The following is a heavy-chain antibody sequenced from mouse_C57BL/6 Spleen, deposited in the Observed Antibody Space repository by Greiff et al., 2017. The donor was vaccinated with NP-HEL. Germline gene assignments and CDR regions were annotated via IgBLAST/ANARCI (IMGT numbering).Heavy chain of an antibody. CDR1: GFTFSSYA. V-gene: IGHV5-4*03. CDR2: ISDGGSYT. J-gene: IGHJ4*01. Sequence: EVKLVESGGGLVKPGGSLKLSCAASGFTFSSYAMSWVRQTPEKRLEWVATISDGGSYTYYPDNVKGRFTISRDNAKNNLYLQMSHLKSEDTAMYYCARVYDGYYPYAMDYWGQGTSVTVSS. CDR3: ARVYDGYYPYAMDY. D-gene: IGHD2-3*01.